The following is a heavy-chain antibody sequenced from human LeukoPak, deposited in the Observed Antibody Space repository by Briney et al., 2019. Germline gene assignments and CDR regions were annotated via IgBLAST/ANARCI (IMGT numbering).Heavy chain of an antibody. CDR3: ARDRAWNYFDY. V-gene: IGHV3-30*03. D-gene: IGHD3-3*01. CDR2: ISNDGSRK. CDR1: GFTFSRHG. Sequence: GRSLRLSCAPSGFTFSRHGMHWVRQAPGKGLEWVAIISNDGSRKYYAHSVEGRFTISRDNSKNTLYLQMDSLRAEDTAVYYCARDRAWNYFDYWGQGTLVTVSS. J-gene: IGHJ4*02.